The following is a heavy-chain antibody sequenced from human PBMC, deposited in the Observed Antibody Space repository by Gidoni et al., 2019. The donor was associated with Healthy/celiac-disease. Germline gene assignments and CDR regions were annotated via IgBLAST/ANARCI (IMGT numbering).Heavy chain of an antibody. CDR3: ARGLWFYPTHFDY. D-gene: IGHD5-18*01. CDR1: GFTFSSYS. J-gene: IGHJ4*02. CDR2: ISSSSSYI. V-gene: IGHV3-21*01. Sequence: EVQLVESGGGLVKPGGSLRLSCAASGFTFSSYSMNWVRQAPGKGLEWVSSISSSSSYIYYADSVKGRFTISRDNAKNSLYLQMNSLRAEDTAVYYCARGLWFYPTHFDYWGQGTLVTVSS.